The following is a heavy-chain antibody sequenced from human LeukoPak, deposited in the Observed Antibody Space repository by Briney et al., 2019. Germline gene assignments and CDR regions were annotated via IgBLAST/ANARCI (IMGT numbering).Heavy chain of an antibody. Sequence: GGSLRLSCAASGFTVSSNYMSWVRQAPGKGLEWVSVIYSGGSTYYADSVKGRFTISRDDSKNTAYLQMNSLKTEDTAVYYCTMWNPGDYWGQGTLVTVSS. J-gene: IGHJ4*02. CDR1: GFTVSSNY. D-gene: IGHD3-10*02. CDR2: IYSGGST. V-gene: IGHV3-53*01. CDR3: TMWNPGDY.